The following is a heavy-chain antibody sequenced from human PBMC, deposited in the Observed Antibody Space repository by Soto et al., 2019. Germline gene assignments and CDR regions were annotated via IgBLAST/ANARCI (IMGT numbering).Heavy chain of an antibody. J-gene: IGHJ6*02. CDR3: ARDGGLIAALPTGGYYGMDV. CDR2: IIPIFGTA. CDR1: GGTFSSYA. D-gene: IGHD6-6*01. V-gene: IGHV1-69*01. Sequence: QVQLVQSGAEVKKPGSSVKVSCKASGGTFSSYAISWVRQAPGQGLEWVGGIIPIFGTANYAQKFQGRVTITADESTSTAYMELSSLRSEDTAVYYCARDGGLIAALPTGGYYGMDVWGQGTTVTVSS.